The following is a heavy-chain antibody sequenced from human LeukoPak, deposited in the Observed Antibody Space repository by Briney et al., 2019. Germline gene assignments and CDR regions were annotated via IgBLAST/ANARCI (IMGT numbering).Heavy chain of an antibody. CDR2: IIPIFDTA. V-gene: IGHV1-69*05. Sequence: GASVKVSCKASVGTFTSYAVSWVRQAPGQGLEWMGAIIPIFDTANYAQKFQARVTITTDESTSTAYMELSSLRSEDTAVYYCAKEVGGTTYYFDSWGQGTLVTVSS. J-gene: IGHJ4*02. CDR3: AKEVGGTTYYFDS. CDR1: VGTFTSYA. D-gene: IGHD1-14*01.